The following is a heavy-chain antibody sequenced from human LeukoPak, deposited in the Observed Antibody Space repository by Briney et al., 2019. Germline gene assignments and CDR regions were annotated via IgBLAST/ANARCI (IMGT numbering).Heavy chain of an antibody. V-gene: IGHV3-11*01. CDR3: ARDSYISGSDY. D-gene: IGHD6-19*01. CDR2: ITNGGNSGYTI. CDR1: GFTFNAYH. Sequence: GGSLRLSCAASGFTFNAYHMSWIRQAPGKGLEWISSITNGGNSGYTIYYADSVKGRFTISRDNAKNPLYLQMNNLRPEDTAVYFCARDSYISGSDYWGQGTLVTVSS. J-gene: IGHJ4*02.